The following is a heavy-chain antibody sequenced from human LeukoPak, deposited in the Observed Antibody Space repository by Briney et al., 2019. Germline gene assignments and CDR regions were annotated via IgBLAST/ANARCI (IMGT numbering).Heavy chain of an antibody. J-gene: IGHJ4*02. CDR2: INPKSGGT. CDR3: ARPLYSSGWHWDY. V-gene: IGHV1-2*02. D-gene: IGHD6-19*01. CDR1: VYTFTGYY. Sequence: ASVKVSCKAAVYTFTGYYMHWVRQAPGQGLEWMGWINPKSGGTKYAQKFQGRVTMTRDTSINTAYMELRRLRFDDTAVFYCARPLYSSGWHWDYWGQGTLVTVSS.